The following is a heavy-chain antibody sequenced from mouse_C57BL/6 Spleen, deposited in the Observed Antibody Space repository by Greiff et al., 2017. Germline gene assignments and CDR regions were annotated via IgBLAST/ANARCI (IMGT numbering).Heavy chain of an antibody. J-gene: IGHJ4*01. CDR1: GFNIKDDY. CDR2: IDPENGDT. Sequence: VQLKESGAELVRPGASVKLSCTASGFNIKDDYMHWVKQRPEQGLEWIGWIDPENGDTEYASKFQGKATITADTSSNTAYLQLSSLTSEDTAVYYCTLTAQAMDYWGQGTSVTVSS. CDR3: TLTAQAMDY. D-gene: IGHD3-2*02. V-gene: IGHV14-4*01.